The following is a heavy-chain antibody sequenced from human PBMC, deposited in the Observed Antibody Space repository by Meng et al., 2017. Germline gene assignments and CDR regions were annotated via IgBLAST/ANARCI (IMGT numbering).Heavy chain of an antibody. Sequence: SVKFSCKASGGTFSSYAISWVRQAPGQGLEWMGGIIPIFGTANYAQKFQGRVTITADESTSTAYMELSSLRSEDTAVYYCARDTTPRYSGSYYFDYWGQGTLVTVSS. D-gene: IGHD1-26*01. J-gene: IGHJ4*02. CDR1: GGTFSSYA. CDR2: IIPIFGTA. V-gene: IGHV1-69*13. CDR3: ARDTTPRYSGSYYFDY.